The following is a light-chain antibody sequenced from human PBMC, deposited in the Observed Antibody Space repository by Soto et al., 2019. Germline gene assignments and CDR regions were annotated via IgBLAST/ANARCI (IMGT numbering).Light chain of an antibody. CDR1: NIGSKS. J-gene: IGLJ2*01. V-gene: IGLV3-21*02. CDR3: QVWDSSSDHVV. Sequence: SYELTQPPSVSVAPGQTARITCGGNNIGSKSVHWYQQKPGQAPVLVVYDDSDRPSGIPARFSGSNSGNTATLTIGRVEAGDEADYYCQVWDSSSDHVVFGGGTKLTVL. CDR2: DDS.